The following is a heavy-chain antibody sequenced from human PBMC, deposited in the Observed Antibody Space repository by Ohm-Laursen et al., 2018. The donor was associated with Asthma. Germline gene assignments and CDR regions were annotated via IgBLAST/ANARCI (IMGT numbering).Heavy chain of an antibody. V-gene: IGHV3-30*03. Sequence: SLTLSCAASGYTFSRYSIHWVRQAPGKGPEWVSIITSDGGWTSYADSVRGRFTIFKDNSKNILYMQMNSLRAEDTAVYYCARRDYSGGNPDAAFDIWGQGTMVTVSS. CDR1: GYTFSRYS. CDR3: ARRDYSGGNPDAAFDI. D-gene: IGHD4-23*01. J-gene: IGHJ3*02. CDR2: ITSDGGWT.